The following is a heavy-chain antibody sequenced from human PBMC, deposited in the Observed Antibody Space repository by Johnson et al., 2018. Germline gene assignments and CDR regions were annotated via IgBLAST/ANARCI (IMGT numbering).Heavy chain of an antibody. CDR2: IYYSGST. V-gene: IGHV4-39*07. J-gene: IGHJ3*02. CDR1: GGSISSSSYY. CDR3: ARGGGITMVLDDAFDI. D-gene: IGHD3-10*01. Sequence: QVQLQESGPGLVKPSETLSLTCTVSGGSISSSSYYWGWIRQPPGKGLEWIGSIYYSGSTYYNPSLKSRVTISVDTSKNQFSLKLSSVTAADKAVYYWARGGGITMVLDDAFDIWGQGTMVTVSS.